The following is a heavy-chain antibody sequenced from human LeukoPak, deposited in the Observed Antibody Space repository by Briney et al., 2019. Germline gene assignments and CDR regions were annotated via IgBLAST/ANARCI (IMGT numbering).Heavy chain of an antibody. J-gene: IGHJ4*02. D-gene: IGHD3-3*01. CDR1: GFTFSSYS. V-gene: IGHV3-21*01. Sequence: GGSLGLSCAASGFTFSSYSMNWVRQAPGKGLEWVSSMSSSGTHIYYADSVKCRFTISRDNGKNSLYLQMNSLRVEDTAVYYCASSYDYWSGFNYWGQGTPVTVSS. CDR3: ASSYDYWSGFNY. CDR2: MSSSGTHI.